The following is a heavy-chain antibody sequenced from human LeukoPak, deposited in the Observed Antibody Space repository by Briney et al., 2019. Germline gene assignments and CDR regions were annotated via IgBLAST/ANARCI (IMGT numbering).Heavy chain of an antibody. CDR3: ASARGNWNSIDY. Sequence: ASVKVSCKASGYTYTSYYMHWVRQAPGQGLEWMGIINPSGGSTSYAQKFQGRVTMTRDTSTSTVYMELSSLRSEDTAVYYCASARGNWNSIDYWGQGTLVTVSS. V-gene: IGHV1-46*01. J-gene: IGHJ4*02. D-gene: IGHD1-7*01. CDR2: INPSGGST. CDR1: GYTYTSYY.